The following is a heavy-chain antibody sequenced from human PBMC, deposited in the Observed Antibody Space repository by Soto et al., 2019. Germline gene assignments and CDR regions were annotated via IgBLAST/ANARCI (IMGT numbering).Heavy chain of an antibody. CDR2: ISDSGGLT. D-gene: IGHD6-6*01. CDR3: ARRAFGSSRSFDI. J-gene: IGHJ3*02. CDR1: GFAFSSHP. Sequence: VQLLESGGELVHPGGSLRLSCAASGFAFSSHPMSWVRQAPERGLEWVSGISDSGGLTYNADSVKGRFTISRDNSKNTLYLQMNSLRAEDTALYYCARRAFGSSRSFDIWGQGTMVTVSS. V-gene: IGHV3-23*01.